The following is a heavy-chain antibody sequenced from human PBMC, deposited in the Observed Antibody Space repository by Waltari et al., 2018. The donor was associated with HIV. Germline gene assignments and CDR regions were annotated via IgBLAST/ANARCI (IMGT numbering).Heavy chain of an antibody. V-gene: IGHV3-21*01. CDR3: ARALTNFGGF. D-gene: IGHD4-17*01. CDR2: ISSGSSFI. Sequence: EVQLMAAGGGLVKPGGSLRLSCEGPGFPCSSFSMNWVRQAPGKGLEWVASISSGSSFIDYADSVKGRFTISRDNAKNSLYLQMKSLRVEDTALYYCARALTNFGGFWGQGTLVTVSS. J-gene: IGHJ4*02. CDR1: GFPCSSFS.